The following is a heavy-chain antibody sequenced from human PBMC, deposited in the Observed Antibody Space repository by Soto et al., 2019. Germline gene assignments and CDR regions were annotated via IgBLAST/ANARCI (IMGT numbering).Heavy chain of an antibody. Sequence: QVQLVQSGAEVKKPGSSVKVSCKASGGTFSSYAISWVRQAPGQGREWMGVIIPIFGTANYAQKFQGRVTITADRAASTAYMEQSSLRSEEPAVYYCARGFVWGGSDRSDAFDMWGQGTMVTVS. V-gene: IGHV1-69*14. D-gene: IGHD3-10*02. J-gene: IGHJ3*02. CDR3: ARGFVWGGSDRSDAFDM. CDR1: GGTFSSYA. CDR2: IIPIFGTA.